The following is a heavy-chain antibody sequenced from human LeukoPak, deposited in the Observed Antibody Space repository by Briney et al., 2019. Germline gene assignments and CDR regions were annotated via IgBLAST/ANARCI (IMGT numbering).Heavy chain of an antibody. J-gene: IGHJ3*02. CDR3: ARGLELLVIGPHAFDI. V-gene: IGHV3-30*03. D-gene: IGHD1-7*01. Sequence: GGSLRLSCAASGFTFSNYGMHWVRQAPGKGLEWVAVISYDGSNKYYADSVKGRFTISRDNSKNTLYLQMNSLRAEDTAVYYCARGLELLVIGPHAFDIWGQGTMVTVSS. CDR2: ISYDGSNK. CDR1: GFTFSNYG.